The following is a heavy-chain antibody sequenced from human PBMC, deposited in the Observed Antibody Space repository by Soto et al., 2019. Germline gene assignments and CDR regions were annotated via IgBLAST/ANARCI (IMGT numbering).Heavy chain of an antibody. V-gene: IGHV5-51*01. CDR2: IYPGDSDT. J-gene: IGHJ6*02. D-gene: IGHD3-22*01. CDR1: GYSFTSYW. CDR3: ARQDSSGYYYYYYGMDV. Sequence: PGESLKIFCKGSGYSFTSYWIGWVRQMPGKGLEWMGIIYPGDSDTRYSPSFQGQVTISADKSISTAYLQWSSLKASDTAMYYCARQDSSGYYYYYYGMDVWGQGTTVTVSS.